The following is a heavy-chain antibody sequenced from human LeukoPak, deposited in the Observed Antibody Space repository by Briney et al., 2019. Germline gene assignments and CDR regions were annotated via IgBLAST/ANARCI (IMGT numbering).Heavy chain of an antibody. V-gene: IGHV4-34*01. D-gene: IGHD3-3*01. J-gene: IGHJ4*02. Sequence: SETLSLTCAVYGGSFSGYYWSWIRQPPGKGLEWIGEINHSGSTNYNPSLKSRVTISVDTSKNQFSLKLSSVTAADTAVYYCARGTLNVLRFLEWLLPFDYWGQGTLVTVSS. CDR3: ARGTLNVLRFLEWLLPFDY. CDR1: GGSFSGYY. CDR2: INHSGST.